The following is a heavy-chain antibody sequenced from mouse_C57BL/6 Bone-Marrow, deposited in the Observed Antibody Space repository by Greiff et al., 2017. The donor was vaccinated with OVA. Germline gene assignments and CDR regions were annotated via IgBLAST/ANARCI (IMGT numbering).Heavy chain of an antibody. D-gene: IGHD3-2*02. V-gene: IGHV1-82*01. Sequence: VQLQQSGPELVKPGASVTISCKASGYAFSSSWMNWVKQRPGTGLEWIGRIYPGDGDTNYNGKFKGKATLTADKSSSTAYMQLSSLTSEDSAVYFCARIRLWFAYWGQGTLVTVSA. CDR2: IYPGDGDT. CDR1: GYAFSSSW. J-gene: IGHJ3*01. CDR3: ARIRLWFAY.